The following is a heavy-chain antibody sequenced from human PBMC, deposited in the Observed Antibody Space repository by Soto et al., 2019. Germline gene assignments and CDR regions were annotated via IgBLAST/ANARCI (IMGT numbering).Heavy chain of an antibody. V-gene: IGHV4-59*08. J-gene: IGHJ5*01. CDR3: ARVGPWVPYYYDSSPYTFENWFDS. CDR1: GFSIGTYY. CDR2: IYYSGST. D-gene: IGHD3-22*01. Sequence: SRPCSRAGFSIGTYYKRWDRAPRGKGQHRIGFIYYSGSTNYNPSLKSRVTISVDTSKNQFSLILNSVTAADTAVYYCARVGPWVPYYYDSSPYTFENWFDSWGQGILVKVS.